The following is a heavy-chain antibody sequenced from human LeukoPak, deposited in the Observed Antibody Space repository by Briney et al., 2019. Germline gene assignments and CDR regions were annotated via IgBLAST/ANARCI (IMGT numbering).Heavy chain of an antibody. V-gene: IGHV3-7*01. D-gene: IGHD3-9*01. CDR1: GFTFSDYR. Sequence: GGSLRLSCAASGFTFSDYRMNWVRQAPGKGLEWVANIKQDGSEKYHVDSVKGRFTISRDNAKNSLYLQMNSLRAEDTAVYHCARINTYYDILSGYYIRAMDVWGQGTTVTVSS. J-gene: IGHJ6*02. CDR2: IKQDGSEK. CDR3: ARINTYYDILSGYYIRAMDV.